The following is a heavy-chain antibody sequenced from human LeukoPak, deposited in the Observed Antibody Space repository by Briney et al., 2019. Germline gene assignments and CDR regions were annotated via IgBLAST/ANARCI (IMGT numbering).Heavy chain of an antibody. CDR2: INPNSGGT. V-gene: IGHV1-2*02. J-gene: IGHJ4*02. CDR3: ARRLWFGELSFDY. CDR1: GYTFTGYY. D-gene: IGHD3-10*01. Sequence: ASVKVSCKASGYTFTGYYMHWVRQAPGQGLEWMGWINPNSGGTNYAQKFQGRVTMTRDTSISTAYMELSRLRSDDTAVYYCARRLWFGELSFDYWGQGNLVTVSS.